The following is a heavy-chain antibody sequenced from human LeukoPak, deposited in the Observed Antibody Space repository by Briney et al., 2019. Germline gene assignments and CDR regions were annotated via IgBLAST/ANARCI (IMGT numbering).Heavy chain of an antibody. J-gene: IGHJ4*02. CDR1: GFTFSSYA. Sequence: GGSLRLSCAASGFTFSSYAMHWVRQAPGKGLEWVAVISYDASNKYYTDSVKGQFTISRDNSKNMLYLQMDSLRVEDTAVYHCAREEYGGVYFDYWGQGTLVTVSS. V-gene: IGHV3-30-3*01. D-gene: IGHD4-23*01. CDR3: AREEYGGVYFDY. CDR2: ISYDASNK.